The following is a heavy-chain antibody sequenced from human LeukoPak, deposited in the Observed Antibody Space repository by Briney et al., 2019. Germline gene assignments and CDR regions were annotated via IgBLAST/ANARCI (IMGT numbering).Heavy chain of an antibody. CDR1: GGSFSGYY. CDR2: INHSGST. Sequence: SETLSLTCAVYGGSFSGYYWSWIRQPPGKGLEWIGEINHSGSTNYNPSLKSRVTISVDTSKNQFSLKLSSVTAADTAVYYWARATYCSGDSCYSGIFDYWGQGDLVTVSS. D-gene: IGHD2-15*01. CDR3: ARATYCSGDSCYSGIFDY. J-gene: IGHJ4*02. V-gene: IGHV4-34*01.